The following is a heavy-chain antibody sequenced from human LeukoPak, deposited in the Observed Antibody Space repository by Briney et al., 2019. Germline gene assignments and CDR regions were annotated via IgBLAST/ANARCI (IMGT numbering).Heavy chain of an antibody. Sequence: SETLSLTCTVSGASISNYYWSWIRQPAGKGLEWIGRMYGSGSTNYNPPLESRVTLSFDTSNNQFSLRLTSVTAADTAVYYCAREEQDTRMFYYYYYMDVWGKGTTVTVSS. CDR3: AREEQDTRMFYYYYYMDV. J-gene: IGHJ6*03. D-gene: IGHD1/OR15-1a*01. CDR2: MYGSGST. V-gene: IGHV4-4*07. CDR1: GASISNYY.